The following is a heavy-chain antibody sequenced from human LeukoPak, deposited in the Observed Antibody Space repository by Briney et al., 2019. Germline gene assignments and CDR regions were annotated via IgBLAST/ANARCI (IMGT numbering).Heavy chain of an antibody. V-gene: IGHV4-4*08. CDR3: ARDTVPPRNATEQKTGTYY. CDR1: GGSVSSYY. CDR2: IHNSGRT. J-gene: IGHJ4*01. D-gene: IGHD7-27*01. Sequence: SETLSLTCSVPGGSVSSYYWSWIRQSPGKGLDWIGYIHNSGRTNYNPSLKSRVTGFVDTSRNQVSLRLTSVTAADTALYYCARDTVPPRNATEQKTGTYYWGLGTLVTVSS.